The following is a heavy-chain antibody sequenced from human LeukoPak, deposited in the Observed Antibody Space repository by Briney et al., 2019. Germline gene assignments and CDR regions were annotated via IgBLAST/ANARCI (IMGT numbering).Heavy chain of an antibody. Sequence: SETLSLTCTVSGGSISSSSYYWGWIRQPPGKGLEWIGSIYYSGSTYYNPSLKSRVTISVDTSKNQFSLKLSSVTAADTAVYYWAREGGGSRIAAAGFDYWGQGTLVTVSS. J-gene: IGHJ4*02. CDR2: IYYSGST. D-gene: IGHD6-13*01. V-gene: IGHV4-39*07. CDR1: GGSISSSSYY. CDR3: AREGGGSRIAAAGFDY.